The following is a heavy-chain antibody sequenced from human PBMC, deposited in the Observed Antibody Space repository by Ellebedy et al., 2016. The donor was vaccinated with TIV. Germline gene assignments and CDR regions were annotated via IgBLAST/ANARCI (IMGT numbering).Heavy chain of an antibody. Sequence: AASVKVSCKASGYTFTNYGIHWVRQAHGQGLEWMGWISADNGEAEFAQNFQGRVIMTTEASTSTFSMELRSLRSADTAVYYCASGWAAAAGAPSLDYWGQGTLVTVSS. CDR2: ISADNGEA. CDR3: ASGWAAAAGAPSLDY. J-gene: IGHJ4*02. D-gene: IGHD6-13*01. CDR1: GYTFTNYG. V-gene: IGHV1-18*01.